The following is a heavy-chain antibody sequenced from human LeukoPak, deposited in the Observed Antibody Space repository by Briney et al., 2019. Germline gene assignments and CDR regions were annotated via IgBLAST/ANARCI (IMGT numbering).Heavy chain of an antibody. Sequence: GGSLRLSCAASGFTFSNHWMTWVRQAPGKGLEWVANIKQDGSETYYVDSVKGRFTISRDNAKNSLYLQMNSLRAEDTAVYYCARDPSSGWYLKGWFDPWGQGTLVTVSS. CDR2: IKQDGSET. V-gene: IGHV3-7*01. J-gene: IGHJ5*02. CDR3: ARDPSSGWYLKGWFDP. D-gene: IGHD6-19*01. CDR1: GFTFSNHW.